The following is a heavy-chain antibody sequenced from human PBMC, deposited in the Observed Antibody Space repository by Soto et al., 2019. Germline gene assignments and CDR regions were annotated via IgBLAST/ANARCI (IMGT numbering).Heavy chain of an antibody. V-gene: IGHV3-48*01. CDR2: ISSSSSTI. J-gene: IGHJ6*03. CDR1: GFTFSSYS. Sequence: GESLKISCAASGFTFSSYSMNWVRQAPGKGLEWVSYISSSSSTIYYADSVKGRFTISRDNAKNSLYLQMNSLRAEDTAVYYCARDITGTTDYYYYYMDVWGKGTTVTVSS. D-gene: IGHD1-7*01. CDR3: ARDITGTTDYYYYYMDV.